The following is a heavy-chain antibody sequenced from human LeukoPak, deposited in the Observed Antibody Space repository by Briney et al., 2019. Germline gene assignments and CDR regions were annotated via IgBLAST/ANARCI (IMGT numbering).Heavy chain of an antibody. CDR2: ITTSGSTI. J-gene: IGHJ4*02. V-gene: IGHV3-48*03. D-gene: IGHD1-26*01. CDR1: GSTFSYYG. CDR3: ARDLGSRTHFDY. Sequence: GGSLRLSCAASGSTFSYYGFHWVRQAPGKGLDWVSYITTSGSTIFYAESVKGRFTISRDNAKNSLYLQMNSLRAEDTAVYYCARDLGSRTHFDYWGQGTLLTVSS.